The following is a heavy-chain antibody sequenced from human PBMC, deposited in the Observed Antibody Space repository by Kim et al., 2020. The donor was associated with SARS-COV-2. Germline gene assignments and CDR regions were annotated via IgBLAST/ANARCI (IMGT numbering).Heavy chain of an antibody. CDR3: ARGLTGTHYYYYYYMDV. J-gene: IGHJ6*03. Sequence: ASVKVSCKASGYTFTSYDINWVRQATGQGLEWMGWMNPNSGNTGYAQKFQGRVTMTRNTSISTAYMELSSLRSEDTAVYYCARGLTGTHYYYYYYMDVWGKGTTVTVSS. D-gene: IGHD1-1*01. V-gene: IGHV1-8*01. CDR2: MNPNSGNT. CDR1: GYTFTSYD.